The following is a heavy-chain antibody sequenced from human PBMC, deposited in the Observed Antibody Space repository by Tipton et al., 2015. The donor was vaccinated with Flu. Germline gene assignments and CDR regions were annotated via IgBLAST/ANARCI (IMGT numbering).Heavy chain of an antibody. CDR3: AREDGNFFDSSGYSDY. CDR1: GFTFSTYR. J-gene: IGHJ4*02. D-gene: IGHD3-22*01. Sequence: SLRLSCAASGFTFSTYRMGWVRQAPGKGLEWVANINQDGSEKHYVDSVKGRFTISRDNAKNSLFLQMNSLRAEDTAVYYCAREDGNFFDSSGYSDYWGQGTLVTVSP. V-gene: IGHV3-7*01. CDR2: INQDGSEK.